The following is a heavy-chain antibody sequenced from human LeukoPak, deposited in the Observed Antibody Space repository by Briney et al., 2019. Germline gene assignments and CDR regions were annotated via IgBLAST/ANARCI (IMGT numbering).Heavy chain of an antibody. CDR2: ISSSSSYI. CDR3: ARDSLAVAGSFDY. D-gene: IGHD6-19*01. J-gene: IGHJ4*02. CDR1: GFTFSSYS. V-gene: IGHV3-21*01. Sequence: GGSLRLSCAASGFTFSSYSMNWVRQAPGKGLEWVSSISSSSSYIYYADSVKGRSTISRDNAKNSLYLQMNSLRAEDTAVYYCARDSLAVAGSFDYWGQGTLVTVSS.